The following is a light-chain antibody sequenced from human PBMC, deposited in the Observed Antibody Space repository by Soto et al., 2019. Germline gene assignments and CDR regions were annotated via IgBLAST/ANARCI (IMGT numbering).Light chain of an antibody. CDR3: HQYDDWPRT. J-gene: IGKJ1*01. Sequence: EIVMTQSPATLSVSPGERATLSCRASQSINSNLAWYQQRPGQTPRLLISDASTRATAIPGRFSGSGYGTDFNLTISSLQSEDFAVYYCHQYDDWPRTFGQGTKVEIK. CDR2: DAS. CDR1: QSINSN. V-gene: IGKV3-15*01.